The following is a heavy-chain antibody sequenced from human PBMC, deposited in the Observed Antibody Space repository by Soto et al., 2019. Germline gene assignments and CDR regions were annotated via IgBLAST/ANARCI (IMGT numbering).Heavy chain of an antibody. V-gene: IGHV1-69*08. D-gene: IGHD4-17*01. CDR2: IIPILGIA. J-gene: IGHJ4*02. CDR1: GGTFSSYT. Sequence: QVQLVQSGAEVKKPGSSVKVSCTASGGTFSSYTISWVRQAPGQGLEWMGRIIPILGIANYAQKFQGRVTITADKSTSTAYMELSSLRSEDTAVYYCARDYYGDHVGGYWGQGTLVTVSS. CDR3: ARDYYGDHVGGY.